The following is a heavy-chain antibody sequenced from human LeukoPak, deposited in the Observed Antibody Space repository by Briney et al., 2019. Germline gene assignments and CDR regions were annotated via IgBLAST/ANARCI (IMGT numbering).Heavy chain of an antibody. J-gene: IGHJ5*02. CDR1: GYFISNGYY. CDR3: ASQSFWMGGWFAP. V-gene: IGHV4-38-2*01. Sequence: PSETLSLTCAVSGYFISNGYYWGWIRQPPGGGLEGISSRYHSGRTYYTPSLKSRVTISTDTSNNRFSPRLNSVTAADTAVSYRASQSFWMGGWFAPWGQGTPVTVSS. CDR2: RYHSGRT. D-gene: IGHD3-3*01.